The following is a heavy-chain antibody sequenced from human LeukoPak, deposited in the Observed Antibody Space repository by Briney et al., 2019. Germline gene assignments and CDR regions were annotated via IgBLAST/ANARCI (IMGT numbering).Heavy chain of an antibody. Sequence: PGGSLRLSCAASGFTFSSYSMNWVHQAPGKGLEWVSSISSSSSYIYYADSVKGRFTISRDNSKNTLYLQMNSLRAEDTAVYYCARGLLNAFDIWGQGTMVTVSS. CDR2: ISSSSSYI. V-gene: IGHV3-21*04. CDR1: GFTFSSYS. CDR3: ARGLLNAFDI. J-gene: IGHJ3*02.